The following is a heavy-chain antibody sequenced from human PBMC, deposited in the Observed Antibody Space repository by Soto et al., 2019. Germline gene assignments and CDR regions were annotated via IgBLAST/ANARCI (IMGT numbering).Heavy chain of an antibody. D-gene: IGHD6-19*01. CDR2: ISSSSSYI. Sequence: EVQLVESGGGLVKPGGSLRLFCAASGFTFSSYSMTWVRQAPGKGLEWVSSISSSSSYIYYADSVKGRFTISRDNAKNSLYLQMNSLRAEDTAVYYCARESIAVAANWFDPWGQGTLVTVSS. V-gene: IGHV3-21*01. J-gene: IGHJ5*02. CDR3: ARESIAVAANWFDP. CDR1: GFTFSSYS.